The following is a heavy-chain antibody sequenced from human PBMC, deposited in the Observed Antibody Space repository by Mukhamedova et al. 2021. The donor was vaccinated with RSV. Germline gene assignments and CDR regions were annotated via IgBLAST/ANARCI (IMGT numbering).Heavy chain of an antibody. CDR2: IYSGGTT. D-gene: IGHD3-22*01. CDR3: ARGGGYYYGGYFDL. Sequence: GLEWVSVIYSGGTTYYADSVKGRFTISRDNSKNTLYLQMISLRAEDTAVYYCARGGGYYYGGYFDLWGRGTLVTVSS. J-gene: IGHJ2*01. V-gene: IGHV3-53*01.